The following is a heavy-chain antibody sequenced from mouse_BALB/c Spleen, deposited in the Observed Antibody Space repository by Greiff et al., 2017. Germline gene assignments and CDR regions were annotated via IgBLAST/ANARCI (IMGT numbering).Heavy chain of an antibody. Sequence: EVLLVESGGGLVKPGGSLKLSCAASGFTFSSYTMSWVRQTPEKRLEWVATISSGGSYTYYPDSVKGRFTISRDNAKNTLYLQMSSLKSEDTAMYYCTSLITTWFAYWGQGTLVTVSA. D-gene: IGHD1-1*01. CDR2: ISSGGSYT. CDR3: TSLITTWFAY. J-gene: IGHJ3*01. CDR1: GFTFSSYT. V-gene: IGHV5-6-4*01.